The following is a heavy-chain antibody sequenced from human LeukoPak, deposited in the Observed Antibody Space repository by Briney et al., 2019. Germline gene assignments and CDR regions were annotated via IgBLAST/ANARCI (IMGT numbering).Heavy chain of an antibody. CDR2: ISGSGGST. Sequence: QTSETLSLTCTVSGGSISSYYWSWVRQAPGKGLEWVSGISGSGGSTYYADSVKGRFTISRDNSKNTLYLQMNSLRAEDTAVYYCARGWHHGMDVWGQGTTVTVSS. V-gene: IGHV3-23*01. CDR3: ARGWHHGMDV. J-gene: IGHJ6*02. CDR1: GGSISSYY. D-gene: IGHD2-15*01.